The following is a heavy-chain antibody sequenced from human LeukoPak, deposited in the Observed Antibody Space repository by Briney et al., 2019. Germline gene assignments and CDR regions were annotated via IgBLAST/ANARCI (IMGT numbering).Heavy chain of an antibody. Sequence: PGGSLRPSCAASGFTFSSYWMGWVRQAPGKGLEWVANIKPDGYDKYYVDSLKGRFTISRDNAENSLFLQMDSLRAEDTAVYFCAKDQSHCDGGSCRDAFGIWGQGTMVTVSS. D-gene: IGHD2-15*01. CDR3: AKDQSHCDGGSCRDAFGI. V-gene: IGHV3-7*03. CDR1: GFTFSSYW. J-gene: IGHJ3*02. CDR2: IKPDGYDK.